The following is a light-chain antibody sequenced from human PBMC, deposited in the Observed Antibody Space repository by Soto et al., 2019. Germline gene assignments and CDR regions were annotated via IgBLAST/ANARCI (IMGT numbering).Light chain of an antibody. CDR3: QQRATWPT. J-gene: IGKJ1*01. V-gene: IGKV3-11*01. CDR1: QSVSRY. CDR2: DAS. Sequence: IVLTQSPATLALSPGKRATLSCRASQSVSRYLAWYQQKPGQAPRLLMYDASNRAAGIPTRFSGSGSGTDFTLTISSLESEDFAVYYCQQRATWPTFGQGTKVQIK.